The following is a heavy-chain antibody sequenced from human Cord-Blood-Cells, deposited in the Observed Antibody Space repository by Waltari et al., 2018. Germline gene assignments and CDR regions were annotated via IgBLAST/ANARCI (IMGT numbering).Heavy chain of an antibody. CDR2: INHSGST. Sequence: QVQLQQWGAGLLKPSETLSLTCAVYGGSFSGYYWSCIRKPPGKGLEWIGEINHSGSTNYNPSLKSRVTISVDTSKNQFSLKLSSVTAADTAVYYCARDRTIVVSSTYDAFDIWGQGTMVTVSS. CDR1: GGSFSGYY. CDR3: ARDRTIVVSSTYDAFDI. J-gene: IGHJ3*02. V-gene: IGHV4-34*01. D-gene: IGHD2-15*01.